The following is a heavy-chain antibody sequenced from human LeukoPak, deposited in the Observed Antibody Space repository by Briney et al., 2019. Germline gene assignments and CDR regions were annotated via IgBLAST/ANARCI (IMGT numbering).Heavy chain of an antibody. CDR2: INHSGST. D-gene: IGHD4-17*01. CDR3: AITTVTTLNWFDP. Sequence: SETLSLTCTVSGYSISSGYYWSWIRQPPGKGLEWIGEINHSGSTNYNPSLKSRVTISVDTSKNQFSLKLSSVTAADTAVYYCAITTVTTLNWFDPWGQGTLVTVSS. V-gene: IGHV4-38-2*02. CDR1: GYSISSGYY. J-gene: IGHJ5*02.